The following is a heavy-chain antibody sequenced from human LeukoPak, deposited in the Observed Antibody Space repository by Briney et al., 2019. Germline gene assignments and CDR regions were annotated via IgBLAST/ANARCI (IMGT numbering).Heavy chain of an antibody. Sequence: GGSLRLSCAASGFSFDDHAMHWVRQAPGKGLEWVSLINWDGSLIYYGDSVRGRFTISRDNSKNSLFLQMHSLRAEDSAFYYCASDMTAHSSAVSGVPGDYWGQGTLVTVSS. CDR3: ASDMTAHSSAVSGVPGDY. CDR2: INWDGSLI. J-gene: IGHJ4*02. D-gene: IGHD2-21*02. CDR1: GFSFDDHA. V-gene: IGHV3-43D*03.